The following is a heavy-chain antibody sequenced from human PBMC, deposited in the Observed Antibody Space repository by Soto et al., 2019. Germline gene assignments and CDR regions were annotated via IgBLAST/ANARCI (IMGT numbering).Heavy chain of an antibody. J-gene: IGHJ6*02. CDR3: ARGRIKIFGVLTHRPHGMDV. D-gene: IGHD3-3*01. Sequence: ASLKVSCKASGYTFTSYGISWVRQAPGQGLEWMGWISAYNGNTNYAQKLQGRVTMTTDTSTSTAYMGLRSLRSDDTAVYYCARGRIKIFGVLTHRPHGMDVWGQGTTVNVSS. CDR1: GYTFTSYG. V-gene: IGHV1-18*01. CDR2: ISAYNGNT.